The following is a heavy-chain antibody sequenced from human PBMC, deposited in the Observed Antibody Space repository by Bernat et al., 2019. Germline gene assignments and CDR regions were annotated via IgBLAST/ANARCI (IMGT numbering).Heavy chain of an antibody. CDR2: ISSSSSYI. Sequence: EVQLVESGGGLVKPGGSLRLSCAASGFTFSSYSMNWVRQAPGKGLEWVSSISSSSSYIYYADSVRGRFTISRDNAKNSLYLQMNSLRAEDTAVYYCARAPTDGDYDFDYWGQGTLVTVYS. CDR1: GFTFSSYS. J-gene: IGHJ4*02. D-gene: IGHD4-17*01. V-gene: IGHV3-21*01. CDR3: ARAPTDGDYDFDY.